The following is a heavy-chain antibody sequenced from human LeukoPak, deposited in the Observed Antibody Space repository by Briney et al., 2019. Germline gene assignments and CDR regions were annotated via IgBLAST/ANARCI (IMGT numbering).Heavy chain of an antibody. Sequence: AGGSLRLSCAASGFTFSSYSMNWVRQAPGKGLEWVSSISSSSSYIYYADSVKGRFTISRDNAKNSLYLQMNSLRAEDMAVYYCARGPVVVGTLGGFDPWGQGTLVTVSS. D-gene: IGHD1-26*01. CDR2: ISSSSSYI. V-gene: IGHV3-21*01. J-gene: IGHJ5*02. CDR3: ARGPVVVGTLGGFDP. CDR1: GFTFSSYS.